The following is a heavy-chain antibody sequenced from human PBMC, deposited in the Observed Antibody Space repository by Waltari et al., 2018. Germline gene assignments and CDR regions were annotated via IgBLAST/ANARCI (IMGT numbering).Heavy chain of an antibody. J-gene: IGHJ6*02. V-gene: IGHV1-3*01. CDR1: GYTFTSYA. CDR2: INAGNGNT. CDR3: ASPIAAAGTYYYGMDV. Sequence: QVQLVQSGAEVKKPGASVKVSCKASGYTFTSYAMHWVRQAPGQRLEWMGWINAGNGNTKDSQKFQGRVTITRDTSASTAYMELSSLRSEDTAVYYCASPIAAAGTYYYGMDVWGQGTTVTVSS. D-gene: IGHD6-13*01.